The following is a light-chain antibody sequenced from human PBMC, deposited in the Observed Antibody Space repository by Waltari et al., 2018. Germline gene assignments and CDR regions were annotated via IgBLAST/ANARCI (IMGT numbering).Light chain of an antibody. J-gene: IGLJ3*02. CDR2: EAS. CDR3: QSYDSSTLWV. Sequence: NFMLTQPHSVSESPGKTVTISCTGSSGSIASNYVQWYQQRPGSAPTTLFVEASQRPAGVPGRFSGSISCSSNSSSLTISGLRPEDEADYYCQSYDSSTLWVFGGGTKLTVL. V-gene: IGLV6-57*02. CDR1: SGSIASNY.